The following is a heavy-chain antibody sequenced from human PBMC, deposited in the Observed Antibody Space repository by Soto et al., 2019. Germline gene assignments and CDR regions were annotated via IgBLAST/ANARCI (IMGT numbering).Heavy chain of an antibody. Sequence: EVQLLESGGGLVQPGGSLRLSCAASGFTFSSYALSWVRQAPGKGLEWVSSVSGGGGSTYYADSVKGRFTISRENSKEPGYLEKNSLGVQEPAVYHWWEEVGIAAPPVKFDYWGQGTLVTVSS. CDR3: WEEVGIAAPPVKFDY. D-gene: IGHD6-13*01. J-gene: IGHJ4*02. CDR2: VSGGGGST. CDR1: GFTFSSYA. V-gene: IGHV3-23*01.